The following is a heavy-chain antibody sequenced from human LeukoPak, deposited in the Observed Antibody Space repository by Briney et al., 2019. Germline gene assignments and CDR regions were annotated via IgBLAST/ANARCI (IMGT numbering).Heavy chain of an antibody. CDR2: ISGSGGST. J-gene: IGHJ6*02. Sequence: PGGSLRLSCAASGFTFSSYAMSWVRQAPGKGLEWVSAISGSGGSTYYADSVKGRFTISRDNSKNTLYLQMNSLRAEDTAVYYCAKVPHQYLIAAAQYYYYGMDVWGQGTTVTVSS. D-gene: IGHD6-13*01. CDR1: GFTFSSYA. V-gene: IGHV3-23*01. CDR3: AKVPHQYLIAAAQYYYYGMDV.